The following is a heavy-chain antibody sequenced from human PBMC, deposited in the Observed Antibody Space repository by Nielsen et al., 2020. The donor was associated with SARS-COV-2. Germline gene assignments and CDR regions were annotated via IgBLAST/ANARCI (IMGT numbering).Heavy chain of an antibody. V-gene: IGHV3-21*01. CDR2: ISSRSSYI. CDR3: AGHPYCTNGVCYKYGMDV. D-gene: IGHD2-8*01. Sequence: WIRQPPGKGLEWVSSISSRSSYIYYADSVKGRFTISRDNAKNSLYLQMNSLRAEDTAVYYCAGHPYCTNGVCYKYGMDVWGQGTTVTVSS. J-gene: IGHJ6*02.